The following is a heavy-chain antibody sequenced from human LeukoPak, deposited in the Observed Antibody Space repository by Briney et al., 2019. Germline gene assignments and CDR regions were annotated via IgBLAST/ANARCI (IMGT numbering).Heavy chain of an antibody. D-gene: IGHD3-22*01. CDR2: MNPNSGNT. J-gene: IGHJ3*02. CDR1: GYTFTSYD. Sequence: ASVKVSRKASGYTFTSYDINWVRQATGQGLEWMGWMNPNSGNTGYAQKFQGRVTMTRDTSTSTVYMELSSLRSEDTAVYYCAREGYYDSSGSAEAFDIWGQGTMVTVSS. CDR3: AREGYYDSSGSAEAFDI. V-gene: IGHV1-8*01.